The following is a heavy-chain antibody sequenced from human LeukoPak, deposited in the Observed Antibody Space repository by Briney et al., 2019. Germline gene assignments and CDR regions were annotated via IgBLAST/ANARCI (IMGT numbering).Heavy chain of an antibody. D-gene: IGHD3-10*01. J-gene: IGHJ6*04. Sequence: GGSLRPSCAASGFTFSSNWMSWVRQAPGKGLEWVANIKQHGSEKYYVDSVKGRFTISRDNAKNSLYLQMNSLRDEDTAVYYCAREGGESYGMDVWGKGTTVTVSS. CDR2: IKQHGSEK. V-gene: IGHV3-7*03. CDR3: AREGGESYGMDV. CDR1: GFTFSSNW.